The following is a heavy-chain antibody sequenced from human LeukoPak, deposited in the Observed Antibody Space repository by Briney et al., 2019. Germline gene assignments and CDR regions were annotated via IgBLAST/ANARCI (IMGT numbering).Heavy chain of an antibody. CDR1: GFTFSSYA. CDR2: ISYDGSNK. J-gene: IGHJ4*02. Sequence: PGGSLRLSCAASGFTFSSYAMHWVRQAPGKGLEWVAVISYDGSNKYYADSVKGRFTISRDNSKNTLYLQMNSLRAEDTAVYYCARDDQNCSGGSCCNDYWGQGTLVTVSS. D-gene: IGHD2-15*01. V-gene: IGHV3-30-3*01. CDR3: ARDDQNCSGGSCCNDY.